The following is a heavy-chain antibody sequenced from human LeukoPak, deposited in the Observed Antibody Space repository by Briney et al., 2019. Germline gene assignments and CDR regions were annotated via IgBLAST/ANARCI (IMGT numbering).Heavy chain of an antibody. Sequence: GGSLRLSCVASGFTVSNKYMSWVRQAPGKGLEWVSVLYNAGSTYYADSVKGRFTISRDNSKNTLYLQMNSLRAEDTAVYYCARDPYVWGSYRPEYYFDYWGQGTLVTVSS. V-gene: IGHV3-66*02. J-gene: IGHJ4*02. CDR1: GFTVSNKY. CDR3: ARDPYVWGSYRPEYYFDY. CDR2: LYNAGST. D-gene: IGHD3-16*02.